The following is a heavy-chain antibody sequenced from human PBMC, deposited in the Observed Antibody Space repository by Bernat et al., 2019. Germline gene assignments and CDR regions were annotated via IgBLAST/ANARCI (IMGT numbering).Heavy chain of an antibody. CDR2: INHSGST. J-gene: IGHJ6*03. CDR1: GGSFSGYY. V-gene: IGHV4-34*01. CDR3: ARGRGWESGDLFYYYSYMDF. D-gene: IGHD1-26*01. Sequence: QVQLQQWGAGLLKPSETLSLTCAVYGGSFSGYYWNWIRQPPGKGLEWIGEINHSGSTNYNPSLKSRVTISVATSKNQFSLKLSSVTAADTDVYYCARGRGWESGDLFYYYSYMDFWGKGTTVTVSS.